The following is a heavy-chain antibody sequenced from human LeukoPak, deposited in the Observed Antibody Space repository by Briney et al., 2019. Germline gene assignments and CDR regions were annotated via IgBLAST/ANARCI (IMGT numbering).Heavy chain of an antibody. J-gene: IGHJ3*02. D-gene: IGHD2-21*01. CDR3: ARCSTYSKTSDRYYDVFDI. CDR2: ILGVGGLM. Sequence: GGSLRLSCAAAGSTFSSYWMTWVSQPPGKGLEWVESILGVGGLMYYVDSVKGRFTISRHKRKHSLYRQMDSLTAEHTAVSYCARCSTYSKTSDRYYDVFDIWGQGTMVAVSS. CDR1: GSTFSSYW. V-gene: IGHV3-7*01.